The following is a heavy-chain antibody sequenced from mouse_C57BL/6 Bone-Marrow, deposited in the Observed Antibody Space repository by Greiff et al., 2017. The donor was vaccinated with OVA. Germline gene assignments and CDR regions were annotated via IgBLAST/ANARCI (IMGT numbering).Heavy chain of an antibody. Sequence: EVQLQQSGPELVKPGASVKISCKASGYTFTDYYMNWVKQSHGKSLEWIGDINPNNGGTSYNQKFKGKATLTVDKSSSTAYMELRSLTSEDSAVYYCARPYDYDGYYIDYWGQGTTLTVSS. CDR2: INPNNGGT. CDR1: GYTFTDYY. CDR3: ARPYDYDGYYIDY. D-gene: IGHD2-4*01. J-gene: IGHJ2*01. V-gene: IGHV1-26*01.